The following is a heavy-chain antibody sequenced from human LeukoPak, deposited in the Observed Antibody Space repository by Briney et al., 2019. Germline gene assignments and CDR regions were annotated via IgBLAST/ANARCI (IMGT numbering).Heavy chain of an antibody. CDR1: GFTFSSYW. Sequence: GGSLRLSCAASGFTFSSYWMSWVRQAPGKGLEWVSLISGNGDSTYFADSVKGRFAISRGNSKNTLYLQMNSLRVEDTALYYCAKNADPQLERPLDYWGQGTLVTVSS. V-gene: IGHV3-23*01. D-gene: IGHD1-1*01. J-gene: IGHJ4*02. CDR2: ISGNGDST. CDR3: AKNADPQLERPLDY.